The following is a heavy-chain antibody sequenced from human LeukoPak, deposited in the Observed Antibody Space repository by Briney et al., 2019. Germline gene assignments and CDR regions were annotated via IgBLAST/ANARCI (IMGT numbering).Heavy chain of an antibody. CDR2: INTDGSST. J-gene: IGHJ4*02. V-gene: IGHV3-74*01. CDR3: ARYSGSYGGNDY. CDR1: GFTFSSYA. D-gene: IGHD1-26*01. Sequence: GGSLRLSCAASGFTFSSYAMSWVRQAPGKGLVWVSRINTDGSSTSYADSVKGRFTISRDNAKNTLYLQMNSLRAEDTAVYYCARYSGSYGGNDYWGQGTLVTVSS.